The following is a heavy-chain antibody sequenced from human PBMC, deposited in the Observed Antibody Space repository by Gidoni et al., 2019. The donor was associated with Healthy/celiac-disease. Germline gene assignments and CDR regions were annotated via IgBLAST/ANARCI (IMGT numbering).Heavy chain of an antibody. V-gene: IGHV3-23*01. CDR1: GFTFSSYA. D-gene: IGHD6-19*01. J-gene: IGHJ6*02. Sequence: EVQLLESGGGLVQPGGSLRLYCAASGFTFSSYAMSWVRQAPGKGLEGVSALSGSGGSTYYADSVKVRFTISRDNSKNTLYLQMNSLRAEDTAVYYCANIAVAGTGSGSLNYYYGMDVWGQGTTVTVSS. CDR2: LSGSGGST. CDR3: ANIAVAGTGSGSLNYYYGMDV.